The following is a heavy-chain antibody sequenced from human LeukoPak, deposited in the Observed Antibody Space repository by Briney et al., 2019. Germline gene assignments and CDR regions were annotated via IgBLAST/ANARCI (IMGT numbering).Heavy chain of an antibody. J-gene: IGHJ4*02. D-gene: IGHD5-24*01. Sequence: GGSLRLSCAASGFTFSSYAMSWVRQAPGKGLEWVSAISGSGGSTYYADSVKGRFTISRDNSKDTLFLQMNSLRVEDTAVYYCAKVAIYKNSVWDYFDYLGQGTLVTVSS. CDR3: AKVAIYKNSVWDYFDY. CDR2: ISGSGGST. CDR1: GFTFSSYA. V-gene: IGHV3-23*01.